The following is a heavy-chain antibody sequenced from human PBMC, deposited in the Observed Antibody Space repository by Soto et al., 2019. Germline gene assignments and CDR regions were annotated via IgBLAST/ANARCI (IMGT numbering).Heavy chain of an antibody. D-gene: IGHD1-26*01. CDR2: IPHDGSYK. V-gene: IGHV3-30*18. CDR1: GFRFTTFV. CDR3: AKGLLAIVGTTLPRDAFNI. Sequence: RLSWGALGFRFTTFVMHWVLQAPGKGLEWVAVIPHDGSYKYYGDAVKGRFTISRDTSKNAVYLEMNSLRPEDTAVYYCAKGLLAIVGTTLPRDAFNIWGQGTMVTVSS. J-gene: IGHJ3*02.